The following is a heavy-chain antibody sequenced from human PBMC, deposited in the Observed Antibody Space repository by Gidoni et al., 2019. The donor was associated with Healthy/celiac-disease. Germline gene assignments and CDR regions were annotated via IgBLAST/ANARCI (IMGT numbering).Heavy chain of an antibody. J-gene: IGHJ4*02. D-gene: IGHD2-2*01. V-gene: IGHV1-18*01. CDR3: ARDRRVGYCSSTSCYVRKFDY. CDR2: ISAYNGNT. Sequence: QVQLVQSGAEVKKPGASVKVSCKASGYTFTSYGIRWVRQAPGQGLEWMGWISAYNGNTNYAQKLQGIVTMTTDTSTSTAYMELRSLRSDDTAVYYCARDRRVGYCSSTSCYVRKFDYWGQGTLVTVSS. CDR1: GYTFTSYG.